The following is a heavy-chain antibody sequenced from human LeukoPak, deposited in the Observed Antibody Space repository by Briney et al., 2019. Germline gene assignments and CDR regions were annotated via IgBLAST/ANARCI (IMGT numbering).Heavy chain of an antibody. CDR1: GGSISSGDYY. Sequence: SQTLSLTCTVSGGSISSGDYYWSWIRQPPGKGLEWIGYIYYSGSTYYNPSLKSRVTISVDTSKNQFSLKLSSVTAADTAVYYCARVGIAARGDAFDIWGQGTMVTVSS. J-gene: IGHJ3*02. D-gene: IGHD6-6*01. CDR2: IYYSGST. CDR3: ARVGIAARGDAFDI. V-gene: IGHV4-30-4*08.